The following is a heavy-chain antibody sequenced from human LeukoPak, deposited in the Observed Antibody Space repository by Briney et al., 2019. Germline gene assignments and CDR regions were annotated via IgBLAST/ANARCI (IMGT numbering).Heavy chain of an antibody. CDR3: AKDRGMFLVGYLDY. CDR2: ISGSGGTT. V-gene: IGHV3-23*01. D-gene: IGHD2-15*01. J-gene: IGHJ4*02. CDR1: GSTFSGHG. Sequence: GGSLRLSCAASGSTFSGHGMNWVRQAPGKGLEWVSAISGSGGTTYYADSVKGRFTISRDNSKNTLYLQMNSLRAEDTAVYYCAKDRGMFLVGYLDYWGQGTLVTVSS.